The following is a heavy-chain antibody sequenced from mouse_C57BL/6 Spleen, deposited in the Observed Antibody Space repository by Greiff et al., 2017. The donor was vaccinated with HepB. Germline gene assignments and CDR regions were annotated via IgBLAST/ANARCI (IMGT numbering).Heavy chain of an antibody. V-gene: IGHV5-4*01. J-gene: IGHJ4*01. CDR2: ISDGGSYT. CDR1: GFTFSSYA. CDR3: ARDHYYGSGYAMDY. Sequence: EVHLVESGGGLVKPGGSLKLSCAASGFTFSSYAMSWVRQTPEKRLEWVATISDGGSYTYYPDNVKGRFTISRDNAKNNLYLQMSHLKSEDTAMYYCARDHYYGSGYAMDYWGQGTSVTVSS. D-gene: IGHD1-1*01.